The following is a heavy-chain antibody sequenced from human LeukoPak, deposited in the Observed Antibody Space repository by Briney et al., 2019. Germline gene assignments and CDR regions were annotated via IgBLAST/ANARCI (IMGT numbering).Heavy chain of an antibody. J-gene: IGHJ4*02. CDR2: IKQDGSEK. CDR3: AKKIPSEGYFDY. Sequence: GGSLRLSCVASQFTFSSYWMSWVRQAPGKGLEWVANIKQDGSEKYYVDSVKGRFTISRDNSKNTLYLQMNSLRAEDTAVYYCAKKIPSEGYFDYWGQGALVTVSS. V-gene: IGHV3-7*03. CDR1: QFTFSSYW. D-gene: IGHD6-13*01.